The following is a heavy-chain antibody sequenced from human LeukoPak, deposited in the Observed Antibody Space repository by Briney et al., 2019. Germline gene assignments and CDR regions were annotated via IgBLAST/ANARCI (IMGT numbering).Heavy chain of an antibody. CDR1: GGSISSGGYY. Sequence: SETLSLTCTVSGGSISSGGYYWSWIRQPPGKGLEWIGYIYYSGSTNYNPSLKSRVTISVDTSKNQFSLKLSSVTAADMAVYYCARGGNEWEPWGFRFDYWGQGTLVTVSS. V-gene: IGHV4-61*08. CDR3: ARGGNEWEPWGFRFDY. D-gene: IGHD1-26*01. CDR2: IYYSGST. J-gene: IGHJ4*02.